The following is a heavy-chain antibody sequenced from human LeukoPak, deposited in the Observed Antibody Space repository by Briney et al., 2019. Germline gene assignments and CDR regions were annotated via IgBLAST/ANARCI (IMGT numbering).Heavy chain of an antibody. CDR2: ISSSSSYI. CDR3: ARMGAKLAFDY. D-gene: IGHD1-26*01. CDR1: GFTFSSYS. Sequence: PGGSLRLSCAASGFTFSSYSMNWVRQAPGKGLEWVSSISSSSSYIYYADSVKGRYTISRDNAKNSLYLQMNSLRAEDTAVYYCARMGAKLAFDYWGQGTLVTVSS. V-gene: IGHV3-21*01. J-gene: IGHJ4*02.